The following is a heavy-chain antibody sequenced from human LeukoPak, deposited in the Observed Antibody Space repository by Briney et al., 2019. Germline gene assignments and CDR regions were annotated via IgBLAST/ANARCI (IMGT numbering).Heavy chain of an antibody. J-gene: IGHJ6*04. CDR3: ARGHGSGSYYNLLYYYGMDV. CDR2: INHSGST. Sequence: SETLSLTCAVYGGSFSGYYWSWIRQPPGKGLEWIGEINHSGSTNYNPSLKSRVTISVDTSKNQFSLKLSSVTAADTVVYYCARGHGSGSYYNLLYYYGMDVWGKGTTVTVSS. D-gene: IGHD3-10*01. CDR1: GGSFSGYY. V-gene: IGHV4-34*01.